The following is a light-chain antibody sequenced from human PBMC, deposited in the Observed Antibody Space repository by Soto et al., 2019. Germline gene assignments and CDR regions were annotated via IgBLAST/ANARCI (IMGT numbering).Light chain of an antibody. V-gene: IGLV1-40*01. J-gene: IGLJ1*01. Sequence: QSALTQPPSVSGAPGQRVTISCTGSSSNIGAGYDVHWYQQLPGTAPKLLIYGNSNRPSGVPDRFSGSKSGTSASLAIIGLQAEDEADYYCQSYDSSLSGYVFGTGTKVT. CDR1: SSNIGAGYD. CDR2: GNS. CDR3: QSYDSSLSGYV.